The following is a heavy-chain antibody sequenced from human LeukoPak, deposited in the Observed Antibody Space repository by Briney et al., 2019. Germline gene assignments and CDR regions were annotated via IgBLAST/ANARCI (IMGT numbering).Heavy chain of an antibody. CDR1: GGSVSSGSYY. V-gene: IGHV4-61*01. D-gene: IGHD3-16*01. CDR3: ARVLGYYFDY. J-gene: IGHJ4*02. Sequence: SETLSLTCTVSGGSVSSGSYYWSWIRQPPGKGLEWIGYIYYSGSTNYNPSLKSRVTISVDTSETQSSLKLSSVTAADTAVYYCARVLGYYFDYWGQGTLVTVSS. CDR2: IYYSGST.